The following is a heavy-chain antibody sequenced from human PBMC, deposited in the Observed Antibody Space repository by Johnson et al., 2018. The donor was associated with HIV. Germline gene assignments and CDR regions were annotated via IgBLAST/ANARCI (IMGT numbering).Heavy chain of an antibody. CDR1: GFTFSDYW. D-gene: IGHD3-3*01. J-gene: IGHJ3*02. Sequence: VQLVESGGGLIEPGGSLRLSCGASGFTFSDYWMSWVRQAPGKGLEWVANIKQDGSEEYYVDSVKGRFTISRDNAKNSLYLQMNSLRAEDTAVYYCARDRKLRILEVAPNKNDAFDIWGQGTMVTVSS. CDR3: ARDRKLRILEVAPNKNDAFDI. V-gene: IGHV3-7*01. CDR2: IKQDGSEE.